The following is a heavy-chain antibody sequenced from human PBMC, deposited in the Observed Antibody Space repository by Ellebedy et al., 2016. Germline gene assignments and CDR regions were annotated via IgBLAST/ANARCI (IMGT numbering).Heavy chain of an antibody. Sequence: GGSLRLXCAASGFTFSRFWMSWFRQAPGKGLEWVGNIKEDGSEKYYLDSVKGRFTISRDNAQNSLYLQMSSLRADDTAVYFCARDLVWERPETDYWGQGTLVTVSS. J-gene: IGHJ4*02. V-gene: IGHV3-7*01. CDR2: IKEDGSEK. D-gene: IGHD1-26*01. CDR1: GFTFSRFW. CDR3: ARDLVWERPETDY.